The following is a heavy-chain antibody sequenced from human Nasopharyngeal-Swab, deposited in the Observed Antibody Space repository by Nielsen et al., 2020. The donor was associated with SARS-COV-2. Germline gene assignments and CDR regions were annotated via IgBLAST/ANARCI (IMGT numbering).Heavy chain of an antibody. D-gene: IGHD4-11*01. CDR2: IDWDDDK. CDR3: ARIRAGTVTTYYYYMDV. Sequence: WSRQSPGKSLEWLARIDWDDDKYYSTSLKTRLTISKDTSKNQVVLTMTNMDPVDTATYYCARIRAGTVTTYYYYMDVWGKGTTVTVSS. J-gene: IGHJ6*03. V-gene: IGHV2-70*11.